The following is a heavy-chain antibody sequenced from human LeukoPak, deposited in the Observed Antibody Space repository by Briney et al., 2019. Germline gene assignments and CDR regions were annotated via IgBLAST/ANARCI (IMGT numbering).Heavy chain of an antibody. CDR1: GFTFTTYS. CDR3: AKSMGATLFDY. V-gene: IGHV3-21*04. J-gene: IGHJ4*02. D-gene: IGHD1-26*01. Sequence: GGSLRLSCAASGFTFTTYSMNWVRQAPGKGLEWVSSITSSSTSMYYADSVKGRFTISRDNAKNSLYLQMISLRAEDTAVYYCAKSMGATLFDYWGQGTLVTVSS. CDR2: ITSSSTSM.